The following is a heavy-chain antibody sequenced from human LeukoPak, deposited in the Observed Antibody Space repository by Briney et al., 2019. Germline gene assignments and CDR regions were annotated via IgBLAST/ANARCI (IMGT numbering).Heavy chain of an antibody. CDR3: VRDSPRVRGWFDP. V-gene: IGHV3-11*01. CDR2: ISSNGRTI. J-gene: IGHJ5*02. Sequence: PGGSLRLSCAASKYTFRDYYMSWVRQAPGKGLEWIAYISSNGRTIYYADSVRRRFTISRDNDKSSMYLLMNSLRVDDTAVYYCVRDSPRVRGWFDPWGQGTLVTVSS. D-gene: IGHD3-10*01. CDR1: KYTFRDYY.